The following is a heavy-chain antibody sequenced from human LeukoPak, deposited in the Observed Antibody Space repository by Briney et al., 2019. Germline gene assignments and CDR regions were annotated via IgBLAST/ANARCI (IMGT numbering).Heavy chain of an antibody. CDR3: TRDQEGSDY. CDR2: ITRSSSAK. J-gene: IGHJ4*02. Sequence: GGSLRPSCVASGFTFSSYSMNWVRQAPGKGLEWVSYITRSSSAKFYADSVKGRFTISRDNAENLPYLQMNSLRAEDTAVYYCTRDQEGSDYWGQGTLVTVSS. CDR1: GFTFSSYS. V-gene: IGHV3-48*01.